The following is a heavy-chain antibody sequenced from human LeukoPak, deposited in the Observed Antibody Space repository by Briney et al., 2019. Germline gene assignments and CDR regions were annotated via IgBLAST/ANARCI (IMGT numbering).Heavy chain of an antibody. CDR3: ARADLSPTYDYVWGSYRYGYFDY. CDR2: ISRNSGGT. CDR1: GYTFTGYY. V-gene: IGHV1-2*02. Sequence: ASVKVSCKASGYTFTGYYMHWVRQAPGQGLEWMGWISRNSGGTNYAQKFQGRVTMPRDTSISTVYMELRRLRSDDTAVYYCARADLSPTYDYVWGSYRYGYFDYWGQGTLVTVSS. J-gene: IGHJ4*02. D-gene: IGHD3-16*02.